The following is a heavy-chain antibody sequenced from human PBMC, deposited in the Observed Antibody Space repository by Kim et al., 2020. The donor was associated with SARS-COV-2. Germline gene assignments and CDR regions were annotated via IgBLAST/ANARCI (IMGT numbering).Heavy chain of an antibody. V-gene: IGHV3-23*01. Sequence: GGSLRLSCAASGFTFSSYAMSWVRQAPGKGLEWVSAISGSGGSTYYADSVKGRFTISRDNSKNTLYLQMNSLRAEDTAVYYCAKTLITVTSSYYGMDVWGQGTTVTVSS. CDR3: AKTLITVTSSYYGMDV. D-gene: IGHD4-17*01. J-gene: IGHJ6*02. CDR2: ISGSGGST. CDR1: GFTFSSYA.